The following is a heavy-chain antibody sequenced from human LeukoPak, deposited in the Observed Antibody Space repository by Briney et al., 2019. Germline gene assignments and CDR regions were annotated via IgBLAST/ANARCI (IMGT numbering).Heavy chain of an antibody. Sequence: GGSLRLSCAASGFTFSSYGMHWVRQAPGKGLEWVAVISYDGSNKYYADSVKGRFTISRDNSKNTLYLQMNSLRAEDTAVYYCAKDFRKDDSSGYPDYWGQGTLVTVSS. CDR1: GFTFSSYG. J-gene: IGHJ4*02. V-gene: IGHV3-30*18. CDR2: ISYDGSNK. D-gene: IGHD3-22*01. CDR3: AKDFRKDDSSGYPDY.